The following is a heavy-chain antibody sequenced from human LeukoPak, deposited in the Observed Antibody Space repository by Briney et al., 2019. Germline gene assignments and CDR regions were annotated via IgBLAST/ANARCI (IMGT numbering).Heavy chain of an antibody. CDR2: IRYDGSNK. CDR1: GFTFRSYG. J-gene: IGHJ4*02. CDR3: AKDHGGATGYFDY. D-gene: IGHD1-26*01. V-gene: IGHV3-30*02. Sequence: GGSLRLSCTGSGFTFRSYGMHWVRQAPGKGLEWVAFIRYDGSNKYYADSVKGRFTISRDNSKNTLYLQMNSLRAEDTAVYYCAKDHGGATGYFDYWGQGTLVTVSS.